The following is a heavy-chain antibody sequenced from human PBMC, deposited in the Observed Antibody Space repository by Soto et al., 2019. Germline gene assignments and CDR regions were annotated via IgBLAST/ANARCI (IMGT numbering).Heavy chain of an antibody. CDR1: GYTFTSYG. D-gene: IGHD1-26*01. CDR3: ARVRAIGWDQHLDY. CDR2: ISAYSGNT. V-gene: IGHV1-18*01. Sequence: ASVKVSCKASGYTFTSYGISWVRQAPGQGLEWMGWISAYSGNTNYAQKLQGRVTMTTDTSTSTAYMELRSLRSDDTAVYYCARVRAIGWDQHLDYWGQGTLVTVSS. J-gene: IGHJ4*02.